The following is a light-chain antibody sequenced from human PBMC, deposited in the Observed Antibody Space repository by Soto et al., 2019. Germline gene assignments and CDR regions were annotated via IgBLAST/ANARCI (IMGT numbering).Light chain of an antibody. CDR2: DIN. J-gene: IGLJ3*02. Sequence: QAVVTQEPSLTVSPGGTVTLTCGSSAGPVTSNHYPYWFQRKPGQAPRTLTYDINDKHSWTPTRFSGSLLGGKAALTLSGAQPEDEAEYYCLLSYGGARVFGGGTKVTVL. CDR1: AGPVTSNHY. CDR3: LLSYGGARV. V-gene: IGLV7-46*01.